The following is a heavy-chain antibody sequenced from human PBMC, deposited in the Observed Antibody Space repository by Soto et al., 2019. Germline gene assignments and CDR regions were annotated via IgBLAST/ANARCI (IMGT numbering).Heavy chain of an antibody. CDR2: INPATGAA. V-gene: IGHV1-2*02. Sequence: QLHLVQSGAVVKKPGASVTVSCSASGCPVTAYYMHWVRQAPGRGLEWMGGINPATGAAKYTQTFQGRVTMTRDTSTSTVFMELSGLTSEDTAVFYCARGGGVGVAGSAAFDMWGQGTLVTVSS. D-gene: IGHD3-3*01. J-gene: IGHJ3*02. CDR3: ARGGGVGVAGSAAFDM. CDR1: GCPVTAYY.